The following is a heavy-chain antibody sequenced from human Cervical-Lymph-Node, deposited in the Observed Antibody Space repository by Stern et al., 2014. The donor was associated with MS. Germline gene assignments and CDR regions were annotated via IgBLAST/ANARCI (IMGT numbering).Heavy chain of an antibody. CDR3: ARDLYSGYDFLDY. J-gene: IGHJ4*02. CDR1: GYTFTSHG. CDR2: INTYKGNT. Sequence: HVQLVESRAEVRKPGASVKVFCKASGYTFTSHGITWVRQAPGHGIEWMGWINTYKGNTKDAQKFQGRVTMTTDTSPSTAYMELRSLKSDDTAVYYCARDLYSGYDFLDYWGQGTLVTVSS. D-gene: IGHD5-12*01. V-gene: IGHV1-18*01.